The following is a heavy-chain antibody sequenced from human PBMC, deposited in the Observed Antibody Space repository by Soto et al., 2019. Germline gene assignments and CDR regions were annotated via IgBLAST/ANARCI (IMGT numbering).Heavy chain of an antibody. CDR3: ARGLGSGHDPDYFDY. Sequence: QVQLQESGPGLVKPSQTLSLSCTVSGGSISSGGYYWSWIRQLPGKGLEYIGYIYYSGSTYYNPSLKSRLFKTLDTSKNQFSLNLNSVTAADTAVYYCARGLGSGHDPDYFDYWGQGTLVTVSS. CDR2: IYYSGST. V-gene: IGHV4-31*03. CDR1: GGSISSGGYY. J-gene: IGHJ4*02. D-gene: IGHD5-12*01.